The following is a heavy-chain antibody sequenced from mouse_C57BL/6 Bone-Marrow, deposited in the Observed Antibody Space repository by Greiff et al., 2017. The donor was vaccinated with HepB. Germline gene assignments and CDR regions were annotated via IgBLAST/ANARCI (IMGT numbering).Heavy chain of an antibody. Sequence: QVQLKQPGAELVKPGASVKLSCKASGYTFTSYWMHWVKQRPGQGLEWIGMIHPNSGSTNYNEKFKSKATLTVDKSSSTAYRQLSSLTSEDSAVFYCAREENGYPPCFAYWGQGTLVTVSA. J-gene: IGHJ3*01. CDR1: GYTFTSYW. CDR2: IHPNSGST. D-gene: IGHD2-2*01. V-gene: IGHV1-64*01. CDR3: AREENGYPPCFAY.